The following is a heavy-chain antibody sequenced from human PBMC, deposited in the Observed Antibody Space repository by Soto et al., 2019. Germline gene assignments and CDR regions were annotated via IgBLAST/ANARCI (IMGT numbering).Heavy chain of an antibody. D-gene: IGHD2-8*02. CDR1: GGSFSGYY. J-gene: IGHJ4*02. Sequence: QVQLQQWGAGLLKPSETLSLTCAVYGGSFSGYYWTWIRQPPGTGLEWIGEINHSGSTNYNPSLKSPVTISVDTSKNQISLKLTSVTAADTAVYYCARDKITGLFDYWGQGTLVTVSS. CDR2: INHSGST. CDR3: ARDKITGLFDY. V-gene: IGHV4-34*01.